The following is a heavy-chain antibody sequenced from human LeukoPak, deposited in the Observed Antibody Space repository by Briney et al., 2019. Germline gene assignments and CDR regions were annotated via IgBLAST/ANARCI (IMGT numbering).Heavy chain of an antibody. CDR1: GGSISSYY. Sequence: SETLSLTCTVSGGSISSYYWCWIRQPAGKGLEWIGRMYTSGSTNYNPSLKSRVIMSVDTSKNQFSLKLSSVTVADTAVYYCARTTLGATYVDYWGQGTLVTASS. CDR2: MYTSGST. J-gene: IGHJ4*02. V-gene: IGHV4-4*07. CDR3: ARTTLGATYVDY. D-gene: IGHD1-26*01.